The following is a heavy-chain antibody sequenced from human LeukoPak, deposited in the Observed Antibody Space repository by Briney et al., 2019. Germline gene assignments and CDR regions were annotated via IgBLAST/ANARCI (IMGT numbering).Heavy chain of an antibody. CDR3: ARGPRYYDFWSGYYTPYYYYGMDV. CDR2: INHSGST. V-gene: IGHV4-34*01. D-gene: IGHD3-3*01. J-gene: IGHJ6*02. CDR1: GGSFRGYY. Sequence: SETLSLTCAVYGGSFRGYYWSWIRQPPGKGLEWIGEINHSGSTNYNPSLKSRVTISVDTSKNQFSLKLSSVTAADTAVYYCARGPRYYDFWSGYYTPYYYYGMDVWGQGTTVTVSS.